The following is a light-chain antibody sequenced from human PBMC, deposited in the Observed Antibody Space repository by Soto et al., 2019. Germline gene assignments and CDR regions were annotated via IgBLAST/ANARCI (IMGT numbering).Light chain of an antibody. CDR1: SSDVGGYNY. CDR2: EVS. V-gene: IGLV2-8*01. CDR3: SSYAGSKNLGV. J-gene: IGLJ3*02. Sequence: QSALTQPPSASGSPGQSVTISCSGTSSDVGGYNYVSWDQQHPGKTPKLMIYEVSQRPSGVPERISGSKSGNTASLTVSGLQAEDAADYYCSSYAGSKNLGVFGGGTKLTV.